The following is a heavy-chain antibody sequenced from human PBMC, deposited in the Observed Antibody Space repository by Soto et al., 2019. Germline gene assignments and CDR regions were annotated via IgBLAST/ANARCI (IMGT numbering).Heavy chain of an antibody. V-gene: IGHV4-38-2*01. CDR2: IFHGGNT. J-gene: IGHJ3*01. D-gene: IGHD2-15*01. CDR3: ARARWYDAFDV. Sequence: SETLSLTCAVSCFFINSGNYWGWIRKPPRKGLEWIGSIFHGGNTYYNPSLKSRVTISVDMSKNQFSLKLNSVTAADTAVYYCARARWYDAFDVWGQGTVVTVSS. CDR1: CFFINSGNY.